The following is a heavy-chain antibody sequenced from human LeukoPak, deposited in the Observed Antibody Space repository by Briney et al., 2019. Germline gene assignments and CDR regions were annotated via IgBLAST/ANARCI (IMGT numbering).Heavy chain of an antibody. CDR2: IYYSGST. V-gene: IGHV4-59*01. J-gene: IGHJ6*03. D-gene: IGHD7-27*01. CDR1: GGSISSYF. Sequence: PSETLSLTCTVSGGSISSYFWSWIRQPPGKGLEWIGYIYYSGSTDYNPSLKSRVTISVDTSKNQFSLKLSSVTAADTAVYYCARAPGDYYFYYMDGWGKGTTVTVSS. CDR3: ARAPGDYYFYYMDG.